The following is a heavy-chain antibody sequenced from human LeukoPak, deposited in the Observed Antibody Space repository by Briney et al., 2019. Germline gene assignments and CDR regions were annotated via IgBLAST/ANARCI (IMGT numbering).Heavy chain of an antibody. V-gene: IGHV1-69*13. D-gene: IGHD3-10*01. CDR2: IVPIFGTA. CDR1: GGTFSSYA. J-gene: IGHJ6*04. Sequence: SVKVSCKASGGTFSSYAISWVRQAPGQGLEWMGGIVPIFGTANYAQKFQGRVTITADESTSTAYMELSSLRSEDTAVYYCARVELSGSYFYYYYGMDVWGKGTTVTVSS. CDR3: ARVELSGSYFYYYYGMDV.